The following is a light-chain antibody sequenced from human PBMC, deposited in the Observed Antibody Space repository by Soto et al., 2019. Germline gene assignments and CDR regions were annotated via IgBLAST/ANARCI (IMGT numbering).Light chain of an antibody. V-gene: IGLV1-40*01. CDR2: GNS. Sequence: QSVLTQPPSVSGAPGQRVTISCTGSSSNIGAGYDVHWYQQLPGPAPRLLIYGNSIRPSGVPDRFSGSKSGNSASLAITGLQAEDEADYYCQSYDSSQPYVFGSGIKLTVL. CDR3: QSYDSSQPYV. J-gene: IGLJ1*01. CDR1: SSNIGAGYD.